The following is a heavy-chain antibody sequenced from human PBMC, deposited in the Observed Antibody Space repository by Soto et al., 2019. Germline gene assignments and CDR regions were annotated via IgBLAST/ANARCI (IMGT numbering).Heavy chain of an antibody. CDR1: GYTFTSYG. CDR2: ISAYNGNT. Sequence: ASVKVSCKASGYTFTSYGISWVRQAPGQGLERMGWISAYNGNTNYAQKLQGRVTMTTDTSTSTAYMELRSLRSDDTAVYYCASLYDYGDSRAAFDIWGQGTMVTVSS. CDR3: ASLYDYGDSRAAFDI. J-gene: IGHJ3*02. D-gene: IGHD4-17*01. V-gene: IGHV1-18*01.